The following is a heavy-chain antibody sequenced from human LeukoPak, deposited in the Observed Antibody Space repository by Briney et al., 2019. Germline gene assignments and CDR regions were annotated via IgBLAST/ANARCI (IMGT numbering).Heavy chain of an antibody. Sequence: GGSLRLSCAASGFTVSSNYMSWVRQAPGKGLEWVSSISSSSSYIYYADSVKGRFTISRDNAKDSLYLQMNSLRAEDTAIYYCAKGRYYDSSGYPIDYWGQGTLVTVSS. CDR3: AKGRYYDSSGYPIDY. CDR1: GFTVSSNY. J-gene: IGHJ4*02. D-gene: IGHD3-22*01. CDR2: ISSSSSYI. V-gene: IGHV3-21*01.